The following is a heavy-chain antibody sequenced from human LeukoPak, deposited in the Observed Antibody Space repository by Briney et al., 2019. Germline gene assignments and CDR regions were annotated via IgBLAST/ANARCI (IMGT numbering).Heavy chain of an antibody. CDR1: GFIFSPYA. V-gene: IGHV3-64D*06. CDR3: ARDSSSGWLFDY. Sequence: GGSLRLSCSASGFIFSPYAMHWVRQAPGKGLEYVSSISSEGKTTYYADSVKGRFTISRDNSKNTLYLQMSSLRPEDTAVYYCARDSSSGWLFDYWGQGTLVTVSS. CDR2: ISSEGKTT. J-gene: IGHJ4*02. D-gene: IGHD6-19*01.